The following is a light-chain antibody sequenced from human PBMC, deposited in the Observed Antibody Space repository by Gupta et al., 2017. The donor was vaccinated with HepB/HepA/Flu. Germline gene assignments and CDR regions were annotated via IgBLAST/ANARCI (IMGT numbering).Light chain of an antibody. Sequence: EIVMTQSPNTVSVSPGERVTLSCRASQRVGTNFAWYQQKPGQAPRLLIYRGSTRATGVPARISGSGSETEFTLTINSLQSDDFAIYYCQQDDDWPLTFGGGTTVEIK. V-gene: IGKV3-15*01. CDR2: RGS. CDR3: QQDDDWPLT. J-gene: IGKJ4*01. CDR1: QRVGTN.